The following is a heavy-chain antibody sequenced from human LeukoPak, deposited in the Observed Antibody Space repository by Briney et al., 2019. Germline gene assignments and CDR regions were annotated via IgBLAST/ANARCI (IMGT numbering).Heavy chain of an antibody. D-gene: IGHD4-17*01. Sequence: WASVKVSCKASGYTFTSYGISWVRQAPGQGLEWMGGIIPIFGTANYAQRFQGRVTLTADESASTSYMELTSLRSEDSAVYYCTRDGPDYAFGFGPWGQGTLVTVSS. V-gene: IGHV1-69*13. CDR1: GYTFTSYG. CDR3: TRDGPDYAFGFGP. CDR2: IIPIFGTA. J-gene: IGHJ5*02.